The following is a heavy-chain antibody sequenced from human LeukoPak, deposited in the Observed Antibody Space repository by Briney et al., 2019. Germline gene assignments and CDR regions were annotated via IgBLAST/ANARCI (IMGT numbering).Heavy chain of an antibody. Sequence: PGGSLRLSCAASGFRFSSYAMSWVRQAPGKGLEWVSAISGSGVSTYYADSVKGRFTISRDNAKNSLYLQMNSLRAEDTAVYYCAREIPYNWNDGGAFDIWGQGTMVTVSS. CDR1: GFRFSSYA. D-gene: IGHD1-1*01. J-gene: IGHJ3*02. V-gene: IGHV3-23*01. CDR3: AREIPYNWNDGGAFDI. CDR2: ISGSGVST.